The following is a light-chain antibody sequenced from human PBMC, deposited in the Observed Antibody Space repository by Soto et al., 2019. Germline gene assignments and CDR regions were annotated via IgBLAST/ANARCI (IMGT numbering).Light chain of an antibody. Sequence: DIQMTQSPSTLSASVGDRVTITCRASQSIDIWLAWYQQRPGKAPKLLIYRASTLESGVPSRFSGSGSGTEFTLTISSLQPDDFATYYCQQYSHYYNFGQGTKLEI. J-gene: IGKJ2*01. V-gene: IGKV1-5*03. CDR2: RAS. CDR3: QQYSHYYN. CDR1: QSIDIW.